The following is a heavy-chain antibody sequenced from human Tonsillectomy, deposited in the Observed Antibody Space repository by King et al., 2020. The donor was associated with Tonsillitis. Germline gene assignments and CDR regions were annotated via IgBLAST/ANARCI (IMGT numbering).Heavy chain of an antibody. D-gene: IGHD1-26*01. J-gene: IGHJ4*02. CDR3: ARGGTGWELLYFFDS. CDR1: GYTFTGYY. CDR2: INPNSGGT. Sequence: VQLVQSGAEVKKPGASVKVSCKASGYTFTGYYIHWVRQAPGQGLEWIGWINPNSGGTNYAQRFQGRVTMTRDTSISTAYMELSRLRSDDTAVYYCARGGTGWELLYFFDSWGQGTLVTVSS. V-gene: IGHV1-2*02.